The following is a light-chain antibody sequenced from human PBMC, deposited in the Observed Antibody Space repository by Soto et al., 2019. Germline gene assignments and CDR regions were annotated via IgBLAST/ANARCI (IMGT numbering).Light chain of an antibody. CDR3: QQYNNWPPIT. CDR2: GAS. J-gene: IGKJ5*01. Sequence: EIVMTQSPATLSVSPGERATLSCRASQSISSKLAWYQQKPGQAPRLLIYGASTRATGIPARFSGSGSGTXXTLPISRLQSEDFAFYYCQQYNNWPPITFGQGTRLESK. CDR1: QSISSK. V-gene: IGKV3-15*01.